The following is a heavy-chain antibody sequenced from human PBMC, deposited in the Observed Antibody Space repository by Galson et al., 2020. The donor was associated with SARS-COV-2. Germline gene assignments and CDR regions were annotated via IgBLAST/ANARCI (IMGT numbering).Heavy chain of an antibody. CDR1: GFTFINYA. CDR3: ARDTACTDCLFEACYYGMDV. Sequence: TGGSLRLSCAASGFTFINYAIHWVRQAPGKGLEWVAVISDDGTKKYYADSVKGRFTISRDNSENTLYLQMNSLRAEDTGVYFCARDTACTDCLFEACYYGMDVWGQGTTVTVSS. D-gene: IGHD2-21*02. CDR2: ISDDGTKK. V-gene: IGHV3-30-3*01. J-gene: IGHJ6*02.